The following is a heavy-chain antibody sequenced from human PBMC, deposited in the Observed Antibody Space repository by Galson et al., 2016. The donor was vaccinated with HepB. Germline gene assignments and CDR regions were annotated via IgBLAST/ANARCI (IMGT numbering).Heavy chain of an antibody. J-gene: IGHJ4*02. V-gene: IGHV4-4*02. CDR3: ARTGLRRDGVVVMRYFDY. CDR1: GDSINRSNW. CDR2: TYHSGST. D-gene: IGHD3-22*01. Sequence: ETLSLSCAVSGDSINRSNWWNWVRQPPGKGLEWIGDTYHSGSTNYKPSLKSRVSKSVDKSKNQFSLKLTSVPAADTAVYYCARTGLRRDGVVVMRYFDYRGQGTLVTVSS.